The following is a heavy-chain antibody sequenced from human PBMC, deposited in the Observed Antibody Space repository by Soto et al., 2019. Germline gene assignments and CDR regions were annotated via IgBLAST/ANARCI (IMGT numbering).Heavy chain of an antibody. D-gene: IGHD2-21*01. V-gene: IGHV3-48*02. J-gene: IGHJ3*01. CDR1: GVARDTFA. CDR3: SGKHVLMFASYYALDL. Sequence: VRSLRVWCRASGVARDTFAGHRVRLATGKDLEWISHIATGGDRIYSADSVKGRVTISRDNARHSLYLQMISLRDDDTALYSGSGKHVLMFASYYALDLWCQGTLVSV. CDR2: IATGGDRI.